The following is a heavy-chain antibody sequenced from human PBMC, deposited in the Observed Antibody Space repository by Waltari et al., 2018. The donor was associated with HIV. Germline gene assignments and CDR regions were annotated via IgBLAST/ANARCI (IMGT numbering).Heavy chain of an antibody. J-gene: IGHJ4*02. CDR3: VKGSIATTWDHFDF. D-gene: IGHD7-27*01. Sequence: EVQLVESGGGLVQPGRSLSLSCAAYGFTFDVFAMHWVRQVSGKCLEWVSGIAWNGGFTGYADSVKGRFTISRDKNSLYLQMNSLRPEDTALYYCVKGSIATTWDHFDFWGQGTLVTVSS. CDR1: GFTFDVFA. CDR2: IAWNGGFT. V-gene: IGHV3-9*01.